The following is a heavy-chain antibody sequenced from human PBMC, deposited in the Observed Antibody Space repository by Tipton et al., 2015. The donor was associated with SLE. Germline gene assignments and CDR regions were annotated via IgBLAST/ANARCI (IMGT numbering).Heavy chain of an antibody. V-gene: IGHV4-30-4*01. Sequence: TLSLTCTVSGGSISSGDYYWSWIRQPPGKGLEWIGYIYYSGSTYYNPSLKSRVTISVDTSKNQFSLKLSSVTAADTAVYYCARDWGFGLSRDAFDIWGQGTMVTVSS. CDR1: GGSISSGDYY. CDR2: IYYSGST. CDR3: ARDWGFGLSRDAFDI. D-gene: IGHD3/OR15-3a*01. J-gene: IGHJ3*02.